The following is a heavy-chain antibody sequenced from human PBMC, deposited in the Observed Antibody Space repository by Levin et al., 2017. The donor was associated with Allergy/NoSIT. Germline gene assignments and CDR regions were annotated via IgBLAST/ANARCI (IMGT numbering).Heavy chain of an antibody. CDR1: GLTFSSYS. Sequence: GGSLRLSCSASGLTFSSYSMNWVRQAPGKGLEWVSSINPSSAIIHYADSVKGRFTVSRDNAKNSLYLQMNGLRTEDTAVYYCARDRGFGDYDFYYWGQGTLVTVSS. J-gene: IGHJ4*02. V-gene: IGHV3-21*01. CDR2: INPSSAII. CDR3: ARDRGFGDYDFYY. D-gene: IGHD4-17*01.